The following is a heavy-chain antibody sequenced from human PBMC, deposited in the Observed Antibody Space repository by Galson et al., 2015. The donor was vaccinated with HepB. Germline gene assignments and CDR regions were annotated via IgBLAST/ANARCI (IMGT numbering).Heavy chain of an antibody. CDR3: ARDGVQLWPRYYYMDV. V-gene: IGHV3-21*01. Sequence: SLRLSCAASGFTFSSYAMHWVRQAPGKGLEWVSSISSSSSYIYYADSVKGRFTISRDNAKNSLYLQMNSLRAEDTAVYYCARDGVQLWPRYYYMDVWGKGTTVTVSS. CDR1: GFTFSSYA. D-gene: IGHD5-18*01. CDR2: ISSSSSYI. J-gene: IGHJ6*03.